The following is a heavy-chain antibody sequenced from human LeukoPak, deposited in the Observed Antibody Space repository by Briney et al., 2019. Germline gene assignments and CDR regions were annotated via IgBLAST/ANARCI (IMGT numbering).Heavy chain of an antibody. D-gene: IGHD2-15*01. V-gene: IGHV1-46*01. CDR2: INPTGGST. CDR3: ARTREPDIVVVVAATGFDY. J-gene: IGHJ4*02. Sequence: ASVKVSCKASGYTFPSYFMHWVRQAPGQGLEWMGIINPTGGSTTYAQKFQGRVTMTRDTSTSTVYMELSSLRSDDTAVYYCARTREPDIVVVVAATGFDYWGQGTLVTVSS. CDR1: GYTFPSYF.